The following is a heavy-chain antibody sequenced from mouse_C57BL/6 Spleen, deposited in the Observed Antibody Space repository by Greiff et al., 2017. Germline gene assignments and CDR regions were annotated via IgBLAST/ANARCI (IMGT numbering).Heavy chain of an antibody. J-gene: IGHJ3*01. CDR1: GYSITSGYY. V-gene: IGHV3-6*01. CDR2: ISYDGSN. D-gene: IGHD1-1*01. CDR3: ARAPHYYGSSPWFAY. Sequence: EVKLQESGPGLVKPSQSLSLTCSVTGYSITSGYYWNWIRQFPGNKLEWMGYISYDGSNNYNPSLKNRISITRDTSKNQFFLKLNSVTTEDTATYYCARAPHYYGSSPWFAYWGQGTLVTVSA.